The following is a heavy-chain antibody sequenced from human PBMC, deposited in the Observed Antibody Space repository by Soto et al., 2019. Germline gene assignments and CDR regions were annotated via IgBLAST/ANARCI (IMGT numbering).Heavy chain of an antibody. CDR3: ARTVVVVAATNPEHNWFDP. CDR2: IYYSGST. Sequence: PSEILSLTCTVSGGSISSYYWSWIRQPPGKGLEWIGHIYYSGSTNYNPSLKSRVTISVDTSKNQFSLKLSSVTAADTAVYYCARTVVVVAATNPEHNWFDPWGQGTLVTVSS. J-gene: IGHJ5*02. D-gene: IGHD2-15*01. CDR1: GGSISSYY. V-gene: IGHV4-59*01.